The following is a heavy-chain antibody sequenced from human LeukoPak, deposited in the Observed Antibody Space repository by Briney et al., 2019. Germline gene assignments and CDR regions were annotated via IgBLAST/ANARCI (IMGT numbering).Heavy chain of an antibody. CDR3: AREAVYYCSSTSCYSNWFDP. CDR2: ISYDGSNK. V-gene: IGHV3-30*04. J-gene: IGHJ5*02. D-gene: IGHD2-2*01. CDR1: RFTFSSYA. Sequence: GGSLRLSCAASRFTFSSYAMHWVRQAPGKGLDWVAVISYDGSNKYYADSVKGRFTISRDNSKNTLYLQMNSLRAEDTAVYYCAREAVYYCSSTSCYSNWFDPWGQGTLVTVSS.